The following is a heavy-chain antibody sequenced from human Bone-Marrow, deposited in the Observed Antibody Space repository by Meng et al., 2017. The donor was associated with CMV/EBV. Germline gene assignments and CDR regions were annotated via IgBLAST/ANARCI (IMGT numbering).Heavy chain of an antibody. CDR3: AKDCNDSGGCYYYGMDV. Sequence: GESLKISCAASGFTFSNYWMHWVRQAPGKGLEWVAFIRYDGSNKYYADSVKGRFTISRDNSKNTLYLQMNSLRAEDTAVYYCAKDCNDSGGCYYYGMDVWGQGTTVTVSS. CDR2: IRYDGSNK. V-gene: IGHV3-30*02. D-gene: IGHD2/OR15-2a*01. CDR1: GFTFSNYW. J-gene: IGHJ6*02.